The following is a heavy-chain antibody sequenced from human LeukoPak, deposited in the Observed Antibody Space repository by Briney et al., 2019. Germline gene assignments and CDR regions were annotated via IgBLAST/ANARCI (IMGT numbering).Heavy chain of an antibody. CDR2: INPSGGST. V-gene: IGHV1-46*01. Sequence: GASVKVSCKASGYAITRYYLHWVRQAPGQGLEWMGIINPSGGSTNYAQRFQGRVTMTRDTSTSTVYMDLSSLRAEDTAVYYCARGSESPSPDGRVVTATALDSWGQGTLVTVSS. D-gene: IGHD2-21*02. J-gene: IGHJ4*02. CDR3: ARGSESPSPDGRVVTATALDS. CDR1: GYAITRYY.